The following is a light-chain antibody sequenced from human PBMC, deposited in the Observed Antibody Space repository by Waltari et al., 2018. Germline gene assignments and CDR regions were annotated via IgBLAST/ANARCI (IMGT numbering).Light chain of an antibody. V-gene: IGKV4-1*01. Sequence: DIVMTQSPDSLAVSLGERATINCKSSQRILYRSNNQNYLAWYQQKPGQPPTLLIYWASTLAFGVPDRFSGSGSGTDFTLTISSLQADDVAVYYCQQYYNTQWAFGQGTKVEIK. CDR1: QRILYRSNNQNY. CDR2: WAS. J-gene: IGKJ1*01. CDR3: QQYYNTQWA.